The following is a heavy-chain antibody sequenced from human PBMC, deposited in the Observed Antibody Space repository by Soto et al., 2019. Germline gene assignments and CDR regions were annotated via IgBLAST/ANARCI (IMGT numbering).Heavy chain of an antibody. CDR2: ISYDGSNK. V-gene: IGHV3-30*18. Sequence: QVQLVESGGGVVQPGRYLRLSCAASGFTFSSYGMPWVRQAPGKGLEWVAVISYDGSNKYYADSVKGRFTISRDNSKNTLYLQMNSLRAEDTAVYYCAKGPIAVADPTPQVLNNWYFDLWGRCTLVTVSS. CDR3: AKGPIAVADPTPQVLNNWYFDL. J-gene: IGHJ2*01. CDR1: GFTFSSYG. D-gene: IGHD6-19*01.